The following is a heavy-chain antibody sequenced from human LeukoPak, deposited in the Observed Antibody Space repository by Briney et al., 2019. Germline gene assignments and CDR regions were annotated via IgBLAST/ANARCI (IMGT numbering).Heavy chain of an antibody. J-gene: IGHJ6*03. CDR2: IKQDGSEK. Sequence: GGSLRLSCEASGFTFSSYWMSWVRQAPGKGLEWVANIKQDGSEKYYVDSVKGRFTISRDNAKNSLYLQMNSLRAEDTAVYYCARAVVFYYYYMDVWGKGTTVTVSS. D-gene: IGHD2-2*01. CDR1: GFTFSSYW. V-gene: IGHV3-7*01. CDR3: ARAVVFYYYYMDV.